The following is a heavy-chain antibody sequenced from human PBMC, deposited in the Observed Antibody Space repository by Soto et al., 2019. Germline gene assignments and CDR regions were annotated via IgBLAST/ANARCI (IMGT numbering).Heavy chain of an antibody. D-gene: IGHD3-10*01. Sequence: PGGSLRLSCAASGFTFSSYAMSWVRQAPGKGLEWVSAISGSGGSTYYADSVKGRFTISRDNSKNTLYLQMNSLRAEDTAVYYCAKCGTMVRTGRLAYNWFDPWGQGTLVTVSS. CDR2: ISGSGGST. J-gene: IGHJ5*02. CDR1: GFTFSSYA. V-gene: IGHV3-23*01. CDR3: AKCGTMVRTGRLAYNWFDP.